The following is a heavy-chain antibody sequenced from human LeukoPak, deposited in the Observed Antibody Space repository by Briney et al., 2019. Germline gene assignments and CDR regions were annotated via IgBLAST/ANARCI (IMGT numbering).Heavy chain of an antibody. CDR3: AKYSYYGSGSYYNDFDY. V-gene: IGHV3-23*01. CDR1: GFTFSSYA. Sequence: GASLRLSCAASGFTFSSYAMSWVRQAPGKGLEWVSAISGSGGNKYYTASVKGRFTISRDNSKNTLYLQMNSLRAEDTAVYYCAKYSYYGSGSYYNDFDYCGEGTLVTVSS. D-gene: IGHD3-10*01. J-gene: IGHJ4*02. CDR2: ISGSGGNK.